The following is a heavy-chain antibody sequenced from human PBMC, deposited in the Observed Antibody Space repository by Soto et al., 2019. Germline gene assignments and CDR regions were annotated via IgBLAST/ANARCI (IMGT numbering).Heavy chain of an antibody. J-gene: IGHJ3*02. CDR2: IYSGGST. D-gene: IGHD3-16*01. V-gene: IGHV3-53*01. CDR1: GFSVSSNY. Sequence: GGSLRLSCAVSGFSVSSNYMSWVRQAPGKGLEWASVIYSGGSTYYADSVKGRLTISRDNSKNTRYLQMNSLSAEDTAVYYCARATLGAFDIWGQGTMVTVSS. CDR3: ARATLGAFDI.